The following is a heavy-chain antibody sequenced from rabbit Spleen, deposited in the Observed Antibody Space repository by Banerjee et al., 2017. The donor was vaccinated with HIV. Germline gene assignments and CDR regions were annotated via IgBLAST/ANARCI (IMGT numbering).Heavy chain of an antibody. V-gene: IGHV1S45*01. CDR1: GLDFSYGYV. D-gene: IGHD2-1*01. Sequence: QEQLVESGGGLVQPEGSLTLTCKASGLDFSYGYVMSWVRQAPGKGLECIACIYGGVIGSTYYATWAKGRFTISKTSSTTLTLQMTSLTAADTATYFCARGSATMTMVITGFYLNLWGPGTLVTVS. J-gene: IGHJ4*01. CDR3: ARGSATMTMVITGFYLNL. CDR2: IYGGVIGST.